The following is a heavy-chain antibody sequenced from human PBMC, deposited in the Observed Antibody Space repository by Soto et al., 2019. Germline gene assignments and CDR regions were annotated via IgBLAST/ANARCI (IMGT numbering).Heavy chain of an antibody. D-gene: IGHD3-10*01. Sequence: SETLSLTCTVSGGSISSSSYYWSWIRQPPGKGLEWIGYIYYSGSTKYNPSLKSRVTISVDTSKNRFSLRLSSVTAADTAVYYCARVWGGAFDFWGQGTMVTVSS. V-gene: IGHV4-61*01. CDR2: IYYSGST. J-gene: IGHJ3*01. CDR3: ARVWGGAFDF. CDR1: GGSISSSSYY.